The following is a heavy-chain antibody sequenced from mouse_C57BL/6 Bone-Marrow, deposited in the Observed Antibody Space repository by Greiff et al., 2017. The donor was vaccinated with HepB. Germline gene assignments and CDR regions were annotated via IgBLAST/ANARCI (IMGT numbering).Heavy chain of an antibody. CDR2: IDPNSGGT. D-gene: IGHD3-2*02. Sequence: QVQLKQPGAELVKPGASVKLSCKASGYTFTSYWMHWVKQRPGRGLEWIGRIDPNSGGTKYNEKFKSKATLTVDKPSSTAYMQLSSLTSEDSAVYYCAREGGSGYLPYWGQGTLVTVSA. CDR3: AREGGSGYLPY. J-gene: IGHJ3*01. CDR1: GYTFTSYW. V-gene: IGHV1-72*01.